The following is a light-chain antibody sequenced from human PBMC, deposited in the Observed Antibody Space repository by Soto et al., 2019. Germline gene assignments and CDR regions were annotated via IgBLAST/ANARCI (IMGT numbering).Light chain of an antibody. Sequence: PGERVTLSCRASQSVSSSFFAWYQQTPGQPPRLLIYGASNRATGIPDRFSGSGSGTDFTLTISRLEPEDFAVYYCQQYDSSVTFGQGNKVEIK. CDR2: GAS. CDR1: QSVSSSF. CDR3: QQYDSSVT. J-gene: IGKJ1*01. V-gene: IGKV3-20*01.